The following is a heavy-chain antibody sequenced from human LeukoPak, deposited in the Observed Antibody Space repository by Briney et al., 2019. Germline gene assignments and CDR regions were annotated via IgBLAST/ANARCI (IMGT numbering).Heavy chain of an antibody. V-gene: IGHV3-30*02. CDR1: GFTFSSYG. Sequence: GGSLRLSCAASGFTFSSYGMHWVRQAPGKGLEWVAFIRYDGSNKYYADSVKGRFTISRDNSKNTLYLQMNSLRAEDTAVYYCARPTMTTVSLFDYWGQGTLVTVSS. CDR2: IRYDGSNK. D-gene: IGHD4-17*01. J-gene: IGHJ4*02. CDR3: ARPTMTTVSLFDY.